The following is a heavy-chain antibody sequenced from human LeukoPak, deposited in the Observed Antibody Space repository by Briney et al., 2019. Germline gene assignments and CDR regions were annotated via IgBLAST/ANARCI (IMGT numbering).Heavy chain of an antibody. V-gene: IGHV3-9*01. Sequence: PGRSLRLSCAASGFTFDDYAMQWVRQAPGKGLEWVSGSSWNSGSIGYADSVKGRFTISRDNAKNSLYLQMNSLRAEDTALYYCAKGLGGGVLMVYAAIDFWGQGTLVTVSS. CDR2: SSWNSGSI. CDR1: GFTFDDYA. J-gene: IGHJ4*02. D-gene: IGHD2-8*01. CDR3: AKGLGGGVLMVYAAIDF.